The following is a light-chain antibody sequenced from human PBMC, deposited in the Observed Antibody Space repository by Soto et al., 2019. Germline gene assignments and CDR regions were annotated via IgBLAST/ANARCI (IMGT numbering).Light chain of an antibody. CDR1: QSVSPN. J-gene: IGKJ1*01. CDR3: QEYNYWPRT. V-gene: IGKV3-15*01. CDR2: AAS. Sequence: VMTQSQETLSVSPGARATLSCRASQSVSPNVAWYQQKPGQAPRLLIYAASTRATGIPAGFSVSGSGTEFALTISCLQSEDFAVYYCQEYNYWPRTVGQGTKVDIK.